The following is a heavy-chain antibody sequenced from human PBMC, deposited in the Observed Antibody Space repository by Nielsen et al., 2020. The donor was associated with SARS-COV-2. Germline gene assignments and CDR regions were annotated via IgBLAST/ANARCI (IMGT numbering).Heavy chain of an antibody. J-gene: IGHJ4*02. CDR3: ARYYCSGGSCYPDY. V-gene: IGHV3-20*01. CDR2: INWNGGST. CDR1: GFTFSSYW. D-gene: IGHD2-15*01. Sequence: GGSLRLSCAASGFTFSSYWMSWVRQAPGKGLEWVSGINWNGGSTGYADSVKGRFTISRDNAKNSLYLQMNSLRAEDTALYHCARYYCSGGSCYPDYWGQGTLVTVSS.